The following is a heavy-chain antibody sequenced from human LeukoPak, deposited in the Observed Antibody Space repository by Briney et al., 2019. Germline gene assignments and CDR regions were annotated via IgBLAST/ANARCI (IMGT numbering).Heavy chain of an antibody. CDR1: GGSISSYY. Sequence: SETLSLTCTVSGGSISSYYWIWIRQPPEKGLEFSGYIYYSGNTNYNPSLKSRVNISVVTSKNQFSLKMSSVTAAETAVYYCARIDTSGYNGYSFDYWGQGTLVTVSS. V-gene: IGHV4-59*12. CDR3: ARIDTSGYNGYSFDY. D-gene: IGHD3-22*01. CDR2: IYYSGNT. J-gene: IGHJ4*02.